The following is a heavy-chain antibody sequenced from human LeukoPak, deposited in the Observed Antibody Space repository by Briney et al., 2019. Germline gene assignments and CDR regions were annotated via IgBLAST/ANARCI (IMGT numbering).Heavy chain of an antibody. CDR1: GYTFTGYY. CDR3: ATQACGLCRQWLVQGAFDI. Sequence: ASVKVSCKASGYTFTGYYMHWVRQAPGQGLEWMGWINPNSGGTNYAQKFQGRVTMTRDTSISTAYMELSRLRSDDTAVYYCATQACGLCRQWLVQGAFDIWGQGTMVTVSS. J-gene: IGHJ3*02. CDR2: INPNSGGT. D-gene: IGHD6-19*01. V-gene: IGHV1-2*02.